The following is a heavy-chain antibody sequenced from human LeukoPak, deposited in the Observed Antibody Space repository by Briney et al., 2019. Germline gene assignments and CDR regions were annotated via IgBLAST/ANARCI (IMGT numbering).Heavy chain of an antibody. V-gene: IGHV1-46*01. CDR3: ARSHTTMIVVVMPYYFDY. J-gene: IGHJ4*01. Sequence: ASVKVSCKASGYTFTSYYMHWVRQAPGQGLEWMGIINPSGGSTSYAQKFQGRVTMTRDTSTSTVYMELSSLRSEDTAVYYCARSHTTMIVVVMPYYFDYWGQEPWSPSPQ. CDR1: GYTFTSYY. CDR2: INPSGGST. D-gene: IGHD3-22*01.